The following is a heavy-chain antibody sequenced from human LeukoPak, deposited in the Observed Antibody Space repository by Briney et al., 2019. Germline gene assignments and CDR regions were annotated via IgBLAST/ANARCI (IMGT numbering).Heavy chain of an antibody. CDR1: GFTFSSYG. V-gene: IGHV3-30*18. CDR3: AKQEWELPSSFDY. Sequence: GGSLRLSCAASGFTFSSYGMHWVRQAPGKGLEWVAVISYDGSNKYYADSVKGRFTISRDNSKNTLYLQMNSLRAEDTAVYYCAKQEWELPSSFDYWGQGTLVTVSS. CDR2: ISYDGSNK. J-gene: IGHJ4*02. D-gene: IGHD1-26*01.